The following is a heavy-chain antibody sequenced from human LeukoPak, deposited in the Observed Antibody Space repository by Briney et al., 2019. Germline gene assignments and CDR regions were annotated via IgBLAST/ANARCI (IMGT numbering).Heavy chain of an antibody. Sequence: GGSLRLSCAASGFTFSSYGMHWVRQAPGKGLERVAFIRYDGSNKYYADSVKGRFTISRDNSKNTLYLQMNSLRAEDTAVYYCAKAQTSTAAAGVPICYWGQGTLVTVSS. D-gene: IGHD6-13*01. CDR3: AKAQTSTAAAGVPICY. V-gene: IGHV3-30*02. J-gene: IGHJ4*02. CDR1: GFTFSSYG. CDR2: IRYDGSNK.